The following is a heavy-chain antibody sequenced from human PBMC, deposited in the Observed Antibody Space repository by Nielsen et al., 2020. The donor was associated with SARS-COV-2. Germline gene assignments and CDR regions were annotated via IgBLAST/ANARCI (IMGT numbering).Heavy chain of an antibody. D-gene: IGHD3-22*01. CDR3: AKEDYYDSSGYYKKGAFDI. CDR2: ISSSSSTI. V-gene: IGHV3-48*01. J-gene: IGHJ3*02. Sequence: WIRQPPGKGLEWVSYISSSSSTIYYADSVKGRFTISRDNSKNTLYLQMNSLRAEDTAVYYCAKEDYYDSSGYYKKGAFDIWGQGTMVTVSS.